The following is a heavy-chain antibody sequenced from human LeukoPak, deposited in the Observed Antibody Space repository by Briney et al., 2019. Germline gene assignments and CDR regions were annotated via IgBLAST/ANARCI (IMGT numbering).Heavy chain of an antibody. Sequence: PGGSLRLSCAASGFTFSDYSMSWVRQAPGKGLEWVSYISGTSTIKYADSVKGRFTVSRDNAKNSLYLQMNSLRDEDTAVFYCARVGDGYSVNYFDYWGQGTLVTVAS. CDR1: GFTFSDYS. CDR3: ARVGDGYSVNYFDY. J-gene: IGHJ4*02. CDR2: ISGTSTI. D-gene: IGHD5-24*01. V-gene: IGHV3-48*02.